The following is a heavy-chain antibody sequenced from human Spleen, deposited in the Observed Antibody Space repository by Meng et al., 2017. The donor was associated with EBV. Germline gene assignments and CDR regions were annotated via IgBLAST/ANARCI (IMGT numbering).Heavy chain of an antibody. CDR2: IYYSGST. D-gene: IGHD3-10*01. CDR3: ARSYGASADY. CDR1: GGSVSSASYH. Sequence: HVELHESGPGLVRPSETLSLPCTVAGGSVSSASYHWNWIRQPPGKGLEWIGYIYYSGSTNYNSSLKSRVTISVDTSKNQFSLKLNAMTAADTAVYYCARSYGASADYWGQGTLVTVSS. J-gene: IGHJ4*02. V-gene: IGHV4-61*01.